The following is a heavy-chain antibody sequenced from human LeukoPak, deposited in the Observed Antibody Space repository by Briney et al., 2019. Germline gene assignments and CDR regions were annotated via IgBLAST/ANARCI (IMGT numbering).Heavy chain of an antibody. Sequence: SETLSLTCAVFGGPFSGYDWSWVRQTPGKGLERIGEINDSGRTNYNPSLKSRVTIRLGTSDNQFSLQLTSVTAADTAVYYCARGLYWTSAGMGICFMDVWGTGTTVAVSS. D-gene: IGHD1-1*01. J-gene: IGHJ6*03. CDR3: ARGLYWTSAGMGICFMDV. CDR1: GGPFSGYD. CDR2: INDSGRT. V-gene: IGHV4-34*01.